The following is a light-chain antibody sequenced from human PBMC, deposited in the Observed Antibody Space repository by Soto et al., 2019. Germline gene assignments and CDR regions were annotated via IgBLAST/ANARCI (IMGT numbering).Light chain of an antibody. CDR2: EAS. Sequence: SALTQPASVSGSPGQSITISCTGTSSDVGSRNLVSWYQQYPGKAPKLIIFEASKRPSGVSNRFSGSKSGSTASLTISGLQAEDEADYYCCSHAGSSNYVFGTGTKVTVL. J-gene: IGLJ1*01. V-gene: IGLV2-23*01. CDR1: SSDVGSRNL. CDR3: CSHAGSSNYV.